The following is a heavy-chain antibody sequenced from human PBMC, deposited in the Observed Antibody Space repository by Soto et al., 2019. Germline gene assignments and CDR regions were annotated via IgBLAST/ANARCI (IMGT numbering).Heavy chain of an antibody. V-gene: IGHV3-21*01. J-gene: IGHJ4*01. CDR3: AGAPMHYDILTGYYKPAPVDY. CDR2: ISSSSSYI. D-gene: IGHD3-9*01. CDR1: GFTFSSYS. Sequence: GGSLRLSCAASGFTFSSYSMNWVRRAPGKGLEWVSSISSSSSYIYYADSVKGRFTISRDNAKNSLYLQMNSLRAEDTAVYYCAGAPMHYDILTGYYKPAPVDYWGHGTLVTVSS.